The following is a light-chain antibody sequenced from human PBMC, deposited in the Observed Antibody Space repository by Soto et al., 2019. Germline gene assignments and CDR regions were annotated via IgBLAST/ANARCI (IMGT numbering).Light chain of an antibody. CDR1: QSVSSY. V-gene: IGKV3-11*01. J-gene: IGKJ1*01. CDR3: KQYSTYSWT. Sequence: IVITPCRARVYLSLGDGATISCRASQSVSSYLAWYQQKPGQAPRLLIYDASNRATGIPARFSGSGSGTDFTLTDSILEPDAVATYLFKQYSTYSWTCCQGTKVDIK. CDR2: DAS.